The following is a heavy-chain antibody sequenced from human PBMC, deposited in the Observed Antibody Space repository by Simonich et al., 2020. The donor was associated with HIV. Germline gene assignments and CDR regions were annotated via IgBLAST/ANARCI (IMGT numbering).Heavy chain of an antibody. V-gene: IGHV3-53*01. CDR1: GFTVSSNY. J-gene: IGHJ6*02. CDR2: IHIGVST. D-gene: IGHD5-18*01. Sequence: EVQLVESGGGLIQPGGSLRLSCAASGFTVSSNYMSWVRQAPGKGRALVSVIHIGVSTSYADAAKGRFTISRDNSKNTLYLQINSLRAGDTAVYYCARGRGRLQLWSFYGIDVWGQGTTVTVSS. CDR3: ARGRGRLQLWSFYGIDV.